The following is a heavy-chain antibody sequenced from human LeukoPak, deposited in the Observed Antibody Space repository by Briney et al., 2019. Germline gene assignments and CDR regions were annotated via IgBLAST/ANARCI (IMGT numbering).Heavy chain of an antibody. CDR3: VTSTGYFNTWGAFDI. CDR1: GFTFTAFY. D-gene: IGHD2-15*01. Sequence: ASVKVSCKASGFTFTAFYMHWVRQAPGQGLEWMAWINLNSGGTNYAQKFQGRVTMTRDTSISTAYMEPSNLRSDDTAVYYCVTSTGYFNTWGAFDIWGQGTMVTVSS. J-gene: IGHJ3*02. CDR2: INLNSGGT. V-gene: IGHV1-2*02.